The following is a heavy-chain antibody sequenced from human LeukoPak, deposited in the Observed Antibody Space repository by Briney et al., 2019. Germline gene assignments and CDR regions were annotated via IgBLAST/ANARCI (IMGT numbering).Heavy chain of an antibody. CDR2: ISYDGSNK. V-gene: IGHV3-30*04. D-gene: IGHD4-17*01. Sequence: GGSLRLSCAASGFTFSSYAMHWVRQAPGKGLEWVAVISYDGSNKYYADSVKGRFTISRDNSKNTLYLQMNSLRAEDTAVYYCAKDFAVTTGFDYWGQGTLVTVSS. CDR1: GFTFSSYA. CDR3: AKDFAVTTGFDY. J-gene: IGHJ4*02.